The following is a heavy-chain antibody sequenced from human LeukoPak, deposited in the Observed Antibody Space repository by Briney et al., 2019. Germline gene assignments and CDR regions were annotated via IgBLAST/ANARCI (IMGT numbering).Heavy chain of an antibody. CDR1: GGSISSGDYY. Sequence: SETLSLTCTVSGGSISSGDYYWSWIRQHPGKGLEWIGYIYYSGSTYYNPSLKGRVTISVDRSKNQFSLKVSSVTAADTAVYYCARGGVAPSGGPFFDYWGQGTLVTVSS. V-gene: IGHV4-30-4*08. J-gene: IGHJ4*02. D-gene: IGHD3-10*01. CDR2: IYYSGST. CDR3: ARGGVAPSGGPFFDY.